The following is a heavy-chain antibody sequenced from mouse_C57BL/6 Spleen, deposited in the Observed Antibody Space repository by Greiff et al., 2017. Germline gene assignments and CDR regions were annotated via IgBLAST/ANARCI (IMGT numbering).Heavy chain of an antibody. CDR1: GFTFSDYG. D-gene: IGHD2-1*01. V-gene: IGHV5-17*01. CDR3: ARGGNFSFGY. Sequence: DVKLVESGGGLVKPGGSLKLSCAASGFTFSDYGMHWVRQAPEKGLEWVAYISSGSSTNYYADTVKGRFTISRDNAKNTLFLQMTSLRSEDTAMYYCARGGNFSFGYWGQGTLVTVSA. J-gene: IGHJ3*01. CDR2: ISSGSSTN.